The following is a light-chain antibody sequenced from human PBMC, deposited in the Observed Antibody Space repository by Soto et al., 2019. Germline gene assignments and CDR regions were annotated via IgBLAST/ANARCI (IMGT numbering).Light chain of an antibody. CDR1: SSDVGGYNY. CDR3: SSYAGSSTV. J-gene: IGLJ1*01. CDR2: EVN. Sequence: QSVLTQPPSASGSPGQSVAISCTGTSSDVGGYNYVSWYQQHPGKAPKLMIYEVNKRPSGVLDRFSGSKSGNTASLTVSGLQAEDEGDYYCSSYAGSSTVFGAGTKV. V-gene: IGLV2-8*01.